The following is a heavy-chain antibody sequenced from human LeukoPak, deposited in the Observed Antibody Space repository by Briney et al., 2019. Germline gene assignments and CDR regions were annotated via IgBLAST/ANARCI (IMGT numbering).Heavy chain of an antibody. V-gene: IGHV3-48*04. CDR1: GFTFSSYW. Sequence: GGSLRLSCAASGFTFSSYWMSWVRQAPGKGLEWVSYISSSSSTIYYADSVKGRFTISRDNAKNSLYLQMNSLRAEDTAVYYCARLAYCGGDCYFRPEYFQHWGQGTLVTVSS. CDR3: ARLAYCGGDCYFRPEYFQH. D-gene: IGHD2-21*02. J-gene: IGHJ1*01. CDR2: ISSSSSTI.